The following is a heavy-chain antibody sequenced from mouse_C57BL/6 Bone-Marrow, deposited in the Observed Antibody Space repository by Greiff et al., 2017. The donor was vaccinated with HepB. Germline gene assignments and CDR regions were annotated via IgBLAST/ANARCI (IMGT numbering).Heavy chain of an antibody. D-gene: IGHD1-1*01. V-gene: IGHV1-7*01. J-gene: IGHJ4*01. Sequence: QVQLQQSGAELAKPGASVKLSCKASGYTFTSYWMHWVKQRPGQGLEWIGYINTSSGYTKYNQKFKDKATLTADKSSSTAYMQLSSLTYEDSAVYYCAGTVVAPYAMDYWVKEPQSPSPQ. CDR2: INTSSGYT. CDR3: AGTVVAPYAMDY. CDR1: GYTFTSYW.